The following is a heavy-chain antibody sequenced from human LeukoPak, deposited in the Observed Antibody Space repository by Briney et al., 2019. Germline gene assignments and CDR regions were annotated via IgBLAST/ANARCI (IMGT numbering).Heavy chain of an antibody. Sequence: KAGGSLRLSCAASGFTFRDYTMNWVRQAPGKGLEWVSAISKSGTYIKYADSVKGRFTVSRDNAKNSLFLQMNSLRVEDTDVYYCAREVVIVVEPAANTIDYWGQGTRVTVSS. D-gene: IGHD2-2*01. CDR1: GFTFRDYT. V-gene: IGHV3-21*06. CDR2: ISKSGTYI. CDR3: AREVVIVVEPAANTIDY. J-gene: IGHJ4*02.